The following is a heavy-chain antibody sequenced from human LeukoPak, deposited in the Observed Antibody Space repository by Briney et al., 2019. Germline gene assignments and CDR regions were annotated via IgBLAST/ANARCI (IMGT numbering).Heavy chain of an antibody. Sequence: PGGSLRLSCAASGFTFRTYAMSWVRQTPGKGLEWVSAISGSGGRTFYIDSVKGRFTISRDNSKNTLYLQMNSLRAEDTAVYYCAKSDSSTYNWFDPWGQGTLVTVSS. CDR3: AKSDSSTYNWFDP. CDR1: GFTFRTYA. V-gene: IGHV3-23*01. D-gene: IGHD6-13*01. J-gene: IGHJ5*02. CDR2: ISGSGGRT.